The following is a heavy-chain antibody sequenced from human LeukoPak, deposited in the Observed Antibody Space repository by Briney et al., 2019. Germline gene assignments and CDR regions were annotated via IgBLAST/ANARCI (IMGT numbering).Heavy chain of an antibody. CDR3: ARGRGYSYGGSFTWFDP. J-gene: IGHJ5*02. CDR2: INPNSGGT. Sequence: GASVKVSCKASGYTFTGYYMHWVRQAPGQGLEWMGWINPNSGGTNYAQKFQGRVTMTRDTSISTAYMELSRLRSDDTAVYYCARGRGYSYGGSFTWFDPWGQGTLVTVSS. V-gene: IGHV1-2*02. D-gene: IGHD5-18*01. CDR1: GYTFTGYY.